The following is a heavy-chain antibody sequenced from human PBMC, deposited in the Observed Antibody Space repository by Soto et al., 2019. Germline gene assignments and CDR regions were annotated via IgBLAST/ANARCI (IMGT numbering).Heavy chain of an antibody. V-gene: IGHV4-61*01. CDR2: IYYSGST. Sequence: SETLSLTCTVSGGSVSSGSYYWSWIRQPPGKGLEWIGYIYYSGSTNYNPSLKSRVTISVDTSKNQFSLKLSSVTAADTAVYYCARVRPHPVWELLGLHFDYWGQGTLVTVSS. D-gene: IGHD1-26*01. CDR1: GGSVSSGSYY. J-gene: IGHJ4*02. CDR3: ARVRPHPVWELLGLHFDY.